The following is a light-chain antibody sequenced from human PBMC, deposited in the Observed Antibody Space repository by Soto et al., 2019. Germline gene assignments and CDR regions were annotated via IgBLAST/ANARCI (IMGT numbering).Light chain of an antibody. Sequence: QSALTQPASVSGSPGQSITISCTGTSSDIGGYNYVSWYQQLPGKVPKLIIYGVSNRPSGVSDRFSGSKSGNAASLTISGLQAEDEAAYYCRSYTPTSTLHVSGTGPKLTVL. V-gene: IGLV2-14*03. CDR3: RSYTPTSTLHV. CDR1: SSDIGGYNY. J-gene: IGLJ1*01. CDR2: GVS.